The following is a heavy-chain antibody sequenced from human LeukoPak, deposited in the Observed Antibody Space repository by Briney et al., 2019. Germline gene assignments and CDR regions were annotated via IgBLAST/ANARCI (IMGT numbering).Heavy chain of an antibody. CDR3: ASRLPAGLGVDY. D-gene: IGHD2-2*01. Sequence: PGGSLRLSCAASGFTFNNYAMSWVRQAPGKGLEWVSAISSGGGSAYYADSVKGRFTISGDNSKNTLYLQMNSLTAEDTAVYYCASRLPAGLGVDYWGQGNLVTVSS. J-gene: IGHJ4*02. CDR1: GFTFNNYA. V-gene: IGHV3-23*01. CDR2: ISSGGGSA.